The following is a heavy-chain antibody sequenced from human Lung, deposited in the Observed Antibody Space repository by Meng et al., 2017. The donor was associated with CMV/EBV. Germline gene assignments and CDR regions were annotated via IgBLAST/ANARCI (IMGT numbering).Heavy chain of an antibody. CDR3: ASSEYSNRFDF. J-gene: IGHJ4*02. CDR2: INSDGSST. Sequence: SCAVTGVTFTNYYMHWVRQAPGKGLVWVSRINSDGSSTHYADSVKGRFSISRDNAKNTLHLQVNSLRAEDTAVYYCASSEYSNRFDFWGRGPLVTVSS. CDR1: GVTFTNYY. D-gene: IGHD4-11*01. V-gene: IGHV3-74*01.